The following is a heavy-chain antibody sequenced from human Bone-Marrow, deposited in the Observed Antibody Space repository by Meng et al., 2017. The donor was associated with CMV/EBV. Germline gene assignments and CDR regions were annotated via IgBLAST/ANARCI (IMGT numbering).Heavy chain of an antibody. D-gene: IGHD3-3*01. CDR2: ISAYNGNT. CDR1: GYTFTSYG. J-gene: IGHJ6*02. CDR3: ARDARAGYDFWSGYRPYYYYYGMDV. Sequence: ASVKVSCKASGYTFTSYGISWVRQAPGQGLEWMGWISAYNGNTNYAQKLQGRVTMTTDTSTSTAYMELRSLRSDDTAVYYCARDARAGYDFWSGYRPYYYYYGMDVWGQGTTVTGSS. V-gene: IGHV1-18*01.